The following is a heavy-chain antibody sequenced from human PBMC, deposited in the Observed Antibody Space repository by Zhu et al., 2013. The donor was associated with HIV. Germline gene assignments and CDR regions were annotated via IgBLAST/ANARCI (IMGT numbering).Heavy chain of an antibody. Sequence: QVQLVQSGAEVKKPGASVRVSCHGSGNTFTSYYLHWVRQAPGQGLEWMGIIDPSGGSTSYAEKFQGRVTMTRDTSTSTVYMELSSLRSQDTAVYYCAKYCSGGSCYGYWGQGTLVTVSS. J-gene: IGHJ4*02. CDR3: AKYCSGGSCYGY. CDR2: IDPSGGST. V-gene: IGHV1-46*01. D-gene: IGHD2-15*01. CDR1: GNTFTSYY.